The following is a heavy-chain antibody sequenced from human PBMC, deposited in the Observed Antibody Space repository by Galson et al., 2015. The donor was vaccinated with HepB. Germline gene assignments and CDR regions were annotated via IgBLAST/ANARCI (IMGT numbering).Heavy chain of an antibody. J-gene: IGHJ6*02. CDR2: ITGSSDII. CDR3: ARDRGGLGSDLSYYYGIDV. V-gene: IGHV3-48*04. Sequence: SLRLSCAASEFTFSSYSMNWVRQAPGTGLEWVSYITGSSDIIYYADSVKGRFTITRDNAKNSLYLEMDSLRAEDTAVYYCARDRGGLGSDLSYYYGIDVWGQGTTVTVSS. D-gene: IGHD3-10*01. CDR1: EFTFSSYS.